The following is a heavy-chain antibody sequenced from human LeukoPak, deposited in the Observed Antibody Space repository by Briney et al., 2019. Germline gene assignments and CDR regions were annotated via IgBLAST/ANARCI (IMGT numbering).Heavy chain of an antibody. CDR3: AKVQRSDFDMNFDS. V-gene: IGHV3-30*18. J-gene: IGHJ4*02. D-gene: IGHD5-12*01. CDR2: ISYDGSNK. CDR1: GFTFSNYG. Sequence: GRSLRLSCAASGFTFSNYGMHWVRQAPGKGLEWVTIISYDGSNKYYADSVKGRFTISRDNSKNTVYLQMNSLRVGDTAVYYCAKVQRSDFDMNFDSWGQGTLVTVSS.